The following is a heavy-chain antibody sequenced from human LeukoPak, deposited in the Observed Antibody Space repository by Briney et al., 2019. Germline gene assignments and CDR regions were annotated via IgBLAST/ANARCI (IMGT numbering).Heavy chain of an antibody. J-gene: IGHJ5*02. V-gene: IGHV4-61*02. D-gene: IGHD6-19*01. CDR2: IYTSGST. Sequence: PSETLSLTCTVSGGSISSGSYYWSWIRQPAGKGLEWIGRIYTSGSTNYNPSLKSRVTISVDTSKNQFSLKLSSVTAADTAVYYCAREGIAVASWFDPWGQGTLVTVSS. CDR1: GGSISSGSYY. CDR3: AREGIAVASWFDP.